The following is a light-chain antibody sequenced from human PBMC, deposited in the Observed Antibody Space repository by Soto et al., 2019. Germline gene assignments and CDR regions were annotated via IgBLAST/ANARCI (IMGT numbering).Light chain of an antibody. CDR1: QSVSSY. V-gene: IGKV3-11*01. J-gene: IGKJ5*01. CDR2: DAS. CDR3: QQRSKRPPIIT. Sequence: EIVLTQSPATLSLSPGERATLSCRASQSVSSYLAWYQQKPGQAPRLLIYDASNRATGIPARFSGSGSGTDFTLSISSLEPEDFAIYDCQQRSKRPPIITFGQGPRLEIK.